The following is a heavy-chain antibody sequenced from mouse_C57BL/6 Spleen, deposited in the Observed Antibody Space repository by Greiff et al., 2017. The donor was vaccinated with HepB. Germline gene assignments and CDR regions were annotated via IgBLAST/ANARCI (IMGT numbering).Heavy chain of an antibody. CDR3: ERNYYGSSPWYFDV. D-gene: IGHD1-1*01. J-gene: IGHJ1*03. CDR1: GFTFSDYG. CDR2: ISSGSSTI. Sequence: EVQGVESGGGLVKPGGSLKLSCAASGFTFSDYGMHWVRQAPEKGLEWVAYISSGSSTIYYADTVKGRFTISRDNAKNTLFLQITSLRSEDTAMYYCERNYYGSSPWYFDVWGTGTTVTVSS. V-gene: IGHV5-17*01.